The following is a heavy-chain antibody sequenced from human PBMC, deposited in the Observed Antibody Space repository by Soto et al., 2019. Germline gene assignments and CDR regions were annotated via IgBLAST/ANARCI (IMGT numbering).Heavy chain of an antibody. V-gene: IGHV3-21*01. Sequence: GGSLRLSCAASGFTFSSYSRNWVRQAPGKGLEWVSSISSSSSYIYYADSVKGRFTISRDNAKNSLYLQMNSLGAEDTAVYYCASHPRDSSGYWYYFDCWGQGTLVTVSS. D-gene: IGHD3-22*01. CDR3: ASHPRDSSGYWYYFDC. J-gene: IGHJ4*02. CDR1: GFTFSSYS. CDR2: ISSSSSYI.